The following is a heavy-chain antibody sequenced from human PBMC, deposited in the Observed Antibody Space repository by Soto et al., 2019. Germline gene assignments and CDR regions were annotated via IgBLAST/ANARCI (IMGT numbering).Heavy chain of an antibody. D-gene: IGHD1-1*01. V-gene: IGHV4-4*02. Sequence: SETLSLTCAVSGGSISSSNWWSWVRQPPGKGLEWIGEIYHSGSTNYNPSLKSRVTISVDKSKNQFSLKLSSVTAADMAVYYCARDLSAQGTATGYYYGMDVWGQGTTVTVSS. CDR1: GGSISSSNW. J-gene: IGHJ6*02. CDR3: ARDLSAQGTATGYYYGMDV. CDR2: IYHSGST.